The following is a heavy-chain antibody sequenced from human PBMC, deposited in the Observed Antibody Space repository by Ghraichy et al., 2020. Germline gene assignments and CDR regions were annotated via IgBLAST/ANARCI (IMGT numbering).Heavy chain of an antibody. CDR2: IKSDGRTT. J-gene: IGHJ4*02. CDR1: GFTFSDYW. V-gene: IGHV3-74*01. CDR3: ARNNRDF. D-gene: IGHD1/OR15-1a*01. Sequence: GVSLRLSCVASGFTFSDYWMHWVRQAPGKGLVWVSRIKSDGRTTDYADSVKGRFTISRDNAKNTLYLQMNSLRADDTAMYYCARNNRDFWGQGTLVTVSS.